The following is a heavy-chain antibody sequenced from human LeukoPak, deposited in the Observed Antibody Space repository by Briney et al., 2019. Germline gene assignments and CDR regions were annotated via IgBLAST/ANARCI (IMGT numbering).Heavy chain of an antibody. D-gene: IGHD6-13*01. CDR3: ARVGIIAAAGTSWFDP. Sequence: SVTLSLTCAVYGGSFSGYYWSWIRQPPGKGLEWIGEINHSGSTNYNPSLKSRVTISVDTSKNQFSLKLSSVTAADTAVYYCARVGIIAAAGTSWFDPWGQGTLVTVSS. V-gene: IGHV4-34*01. CDR2: INHSGST. CDR1: GGSFSGYY. J-gene: IGHJ5*02.